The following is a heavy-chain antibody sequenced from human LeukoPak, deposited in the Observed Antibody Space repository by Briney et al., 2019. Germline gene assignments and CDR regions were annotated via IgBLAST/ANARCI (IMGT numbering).Heavy chain of an antibody. CDR1: GFTFSSYA. J-gene: IGHJ2*01. CDR2: ISYDGSNK. CDR3: ARGQWLVSHWYFDL. V-gene: IGHV3-30-3*01. D-gene: IGHD6-19*01. Sequence: HPGGSLRLSCAASGFTFSSYAMHWVRQAPGKGLEWVAVISYDGSNKYYADSVKGRFTISRDNAKNTLYLQMNSLRAEDTAVYYCARGQWLVSHWYFDLWGRGTLVTVSS.